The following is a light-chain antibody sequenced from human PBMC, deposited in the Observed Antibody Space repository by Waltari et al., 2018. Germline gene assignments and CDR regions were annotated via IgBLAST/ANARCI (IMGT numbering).Light chain of an antibody. CDR3: QQYDNLP. V-gene: IGKV1-33*01. Sequence: DIQMTQSPSSLSASVGDRVTITCQASQDISTCLNWCQQKPGKAPNLLIYDASNLETGVPSRCSGSGSETDVTFTCGSLQPEDIATHYCQQYDNLPFGGGTKVEIK. CDR2: DAS. CDR1: QDISTC. J-gene: IGKJ4*01.